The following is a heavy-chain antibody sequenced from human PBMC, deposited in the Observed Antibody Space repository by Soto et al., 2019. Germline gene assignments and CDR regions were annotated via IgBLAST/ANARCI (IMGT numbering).Heavy chain of an antibody. CDR2: ISSSSSYI. CDR1: GFTFSSYS. CDR3: ARDQRLTGTTADY. V-gene: IGHV3-21*01. Sequence: EVQLVESGGGLVKPGGSLRLSCAASGFTFSSYSMNWVRQAPGKGLEWVSSISSSSSYIYYADSVKGRFTISRDNAKNSLYLQMNSLRAEDTAVYYCARDQRLTGTTADYWGQGTLFTVSS. J-gene: IGHJ4*02. D-gene: IGHD1-7*01.